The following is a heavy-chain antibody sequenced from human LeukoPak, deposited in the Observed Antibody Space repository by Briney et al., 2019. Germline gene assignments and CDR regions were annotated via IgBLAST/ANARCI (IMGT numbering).Heavy chain of an antibody. Sequence: GGSLRLSCAVSGFTFSSYSMNWVRQAPGKGLEWVSSITSSSSYIYYADSVKGRFTISRDNAKNSLYLQMDSLRAEDTAVYYCARDLTVTSTCWFDRWGQGTLVTVSS. CDR2: ITSSSSYI. CDR3: ARDLTVTSTCWFDR. D-gene: IGHD4-11*01. J-gene: IGHJ5*02. CDR1: GFTFSSYS. V-gene: IGHV3-21*01.